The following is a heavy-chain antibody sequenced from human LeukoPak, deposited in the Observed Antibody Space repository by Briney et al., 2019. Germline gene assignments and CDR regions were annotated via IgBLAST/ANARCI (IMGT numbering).Heavy chain of an antibody. D-gene: IGHD3-10*01. CDR1: GFTFSSYE. V-gene: IGHV3-48*03. J-gene: IGHJ5*02. CDR2: ISSSGSTI. CDR3: ARLLWFGELLP. Sequence: TGGSLRLSYAASGFTFSSYEMNWVRQAPGKGLEWVSYISSSGSTIYYADSVKGRFTISRDNAKNSLYLQMNSLRAEDTAVYYCARLLWFGELLPWGQGTLVTVSS.